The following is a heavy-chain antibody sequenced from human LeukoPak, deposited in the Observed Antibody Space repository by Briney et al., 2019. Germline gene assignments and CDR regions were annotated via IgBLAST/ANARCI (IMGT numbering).Heavy chain of an antibody. V-gene: IGHV3-33*01. CDR1: GFTFSSYS. CDR2: IWYDGSPK. Sequence: PGGSLRLSCAASGFTFSSYSMHWVRQAPGKGLEWVAVIWYDGSPKYYADSVKGRFSISRDNTKNTLYLQMSSLRAEDTAVYYCARDANRWIRGIRKDRFDPWGQGTLVTVAS. J-gene: IGHJ5*02. CDR3: ARDANRWIRGIRKDRFDP. D-gene: IGHD3-10*01.